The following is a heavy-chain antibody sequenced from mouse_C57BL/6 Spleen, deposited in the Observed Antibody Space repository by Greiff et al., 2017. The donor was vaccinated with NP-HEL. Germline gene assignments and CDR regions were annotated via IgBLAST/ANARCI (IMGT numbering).Heavy chain of an antibody. V-gene: IGHV1-53*01. CDR3: ASPDSSGYWFAY. CDR2: INPSNGGT. Sequence: QVQLKQPGTELVKPGASVKLSCKASGYTFTSYWMHWVKQRPGQGLEWIGNINPSNGGTNYNEKFKSKATLTVDKSSSTAYMQLSSLTSEDSAVYYCASPDSSGYWFAYWGQGTLVTVSA. CDR1: GYTFTSYW. D-gene: IGHD3-2*02. J-gene: IGHJ3*01.